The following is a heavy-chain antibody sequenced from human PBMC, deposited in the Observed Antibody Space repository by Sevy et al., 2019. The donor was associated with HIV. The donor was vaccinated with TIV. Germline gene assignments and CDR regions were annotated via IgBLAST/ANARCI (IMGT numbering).Heavy chain of an antibody. CDR1: GFTFSSYA. V-gene: IGHV3-30-3*01. J-gene: IGHJ4*02. D-gene: IGHD6-13*01. Sequence: GGSLRLSCAASGFTFSSYAMHWVRQAPGKGLEWVAVISYDGSNKYYADSVKGRFTISRDNSKNTLYLQMNSLRAEDTAVYYCARDQSGIAAAGIDFDYRGQGTLVTVSS. CDR2: ISYDGSNK. CDR3: ARDQSGIAAAGIDFDY.